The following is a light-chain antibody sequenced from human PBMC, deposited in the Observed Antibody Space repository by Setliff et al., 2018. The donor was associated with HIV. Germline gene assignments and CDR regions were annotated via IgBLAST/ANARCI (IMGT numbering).Light chain of an antibody. V-gene: IGLV1-40*01. Sequence: QSALTQPPSVSGAPGQRVTIPCTGSSSNIGAGYDVNWYQQLPGTAPKLLMSGNSNRPSGVPDRFSGSKSGTSASLASTGLQAEDEADYYCQSFDSSLSPYVVFGGGTKVTVL. CDR3: QSFDSSLSPYVV. J-gene: IGLJ2*01. CDR2: GNS. CDR1: SSNIGAGYD.